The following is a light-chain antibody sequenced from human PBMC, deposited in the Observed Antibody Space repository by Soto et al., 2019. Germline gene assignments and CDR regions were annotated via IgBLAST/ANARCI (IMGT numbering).Light chain of an antibody. Sequence: EIVMTQSPATLSVSPGERATLSCRASQSVSSTLAWYQHKPCQAHRLLLYGASTRATCIPARFSGSGSGTEFTLTISSLQSEDFAVYYCQQYNNWPYTFGQGTKLEIK. V-gene: IGKV3-15*01. CDR1: QSVSST. CDR3: QQYNNWPYT. CDR2: GAS. J-gene: IGKJ2*01.